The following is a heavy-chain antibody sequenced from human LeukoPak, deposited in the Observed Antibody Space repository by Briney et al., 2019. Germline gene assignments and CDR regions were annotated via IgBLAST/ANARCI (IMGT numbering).Heavy chain of an antibody. Sequence: GGSLRLSCAASGFTFSSYSMNWVRQAPGKGLEWVSSISSSSSYIYYADSVKGRFTISRDNAKNSLYLQMNSLRAEDTAVYYCAGIWFGEPNNDYWGQGTLVTVSS. CDR1: GFTFSSYS. J-gene: IGHJ4*02. CDR3: AGIWFGEPNNDY. CDR2: ISSSSSYI. V-gene: IGHV3-21*01. D-gene: IGHD3-10*01.